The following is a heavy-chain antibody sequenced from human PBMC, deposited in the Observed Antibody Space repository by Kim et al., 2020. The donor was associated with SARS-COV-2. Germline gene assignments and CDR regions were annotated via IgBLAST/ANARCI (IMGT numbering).Heavy chain of an antibody. CDR3: ARESDGAFDD. D-gene: IGHD3-16*01. CDR1: GDIFSNYD. CDR2: IIPILGIS. J-gene: IGHJ4*02. V-gene: IGHV1-69*04. Sequence: SVKVSCKSSGDIFSNYDIPWVRQAPGQGLEWMGRIIPILGISNADQKFQGRVTITADNSTATVVLEVSSLRCEDTAVYYCARESDGAFDDWGQG.